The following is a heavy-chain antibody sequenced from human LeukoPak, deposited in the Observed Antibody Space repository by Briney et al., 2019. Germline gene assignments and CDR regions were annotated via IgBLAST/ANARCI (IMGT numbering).Heavy chain of an antibody. Sequence: GGSLTLSCAASGFTLSSYSVNWVRHPPGKGLEWVSSISSNSDYIYYADSVKGRFTISRDNAKNSLYLQMNSLRAEDTAMYYCARGVDYWGQGTVVTVAS. J-gene: IGHJ4*02. V-gene: IGHV3-21*01. CDR2: ISSNSDYI. CDR1: GFTLSSYS. CDR3: ARGVDY.